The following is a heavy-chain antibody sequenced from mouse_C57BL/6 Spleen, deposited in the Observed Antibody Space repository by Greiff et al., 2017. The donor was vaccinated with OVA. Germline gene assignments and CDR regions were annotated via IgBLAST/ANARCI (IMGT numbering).Heavy chain of an antibody. D-gene: IGHD1-1*01. CDR3: ARHPRMYYYGRGAY. CDR1: GFTFSDYG. J-gene: IGHJ3*01. Sequence: EVMLVESGGGLVQPGGSLKLSCAASGFTFSDYGMAWVRQAPRRGPEWVAFISNLAYSIYYADTVTGRFTITRENAKNTLYLEMSSLRSEDTAMYYCARHPRMYYYGRGAYWGQGTLVTVSA. V-gene: IGHV5-15*01. CDR2: ISNLAYSI.